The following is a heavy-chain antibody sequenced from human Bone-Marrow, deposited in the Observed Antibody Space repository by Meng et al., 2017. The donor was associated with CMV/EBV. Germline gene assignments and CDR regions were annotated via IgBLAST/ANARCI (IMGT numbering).Heavy chain of an antibody. CDR3: ARGRKDY. J-gene: IGHJ4*02. Sequence: LSLTCTVSGGSISSSSYYWGWIRQPPGKGLEWVAVISYDGSNKYYADSVKGRFTISRDNSKNTLYLQMNSLRAEDTAVYYCARGRKDYWGQGTLVTVSS. D-gene: IGHD3-10*01. CDR1: GGSISSSS. V-gene: IGHV3-30-3*01. CDR2: ISYDGSNK.